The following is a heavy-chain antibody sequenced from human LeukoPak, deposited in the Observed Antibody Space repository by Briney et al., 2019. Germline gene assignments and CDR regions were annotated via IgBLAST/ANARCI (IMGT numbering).Heavy chain of an antibody. J-gene: IGHJ4*02. V-gene: IGHV1-69*05. CDR3: ARGSIAVAGRLDY. D-gene: IGHD6-19*01. Sequence: SVKVSCKASGGTFSSYAVSWVRQAPGQGLEWMGRIIPIFGTANYAQKFQGRVTITTDESTSTAYMELSSLRSEDTAVYYCARGSIAVAGRLDYWGQGTLVTVSS. CDR1: GGTFSSYA. CDR2: IIPIFGTA.